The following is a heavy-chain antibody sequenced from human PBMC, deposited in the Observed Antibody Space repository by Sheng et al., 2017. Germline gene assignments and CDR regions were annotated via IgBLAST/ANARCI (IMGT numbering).Heavy chain of an antibody. V-gene: IGHV1-18*01. CDR1: GYTFTTYG. Sequence: QVQLVQSAAEVKKPGASVKVSCKASGYTFTTYGITWVRQAPGQGLEWLGWFSPYNDNANYAQILQGRVSMTTDTSTNTAYMELRSLRSDDTAVYYCARTGTSMIRLDYWGQGSLVTVSS. CDR3: ARTGTSMIRLDY. CDR2: FSPYNDNA. D-gene: IGHD3-3*02. J-gene: IGHJ4*02.